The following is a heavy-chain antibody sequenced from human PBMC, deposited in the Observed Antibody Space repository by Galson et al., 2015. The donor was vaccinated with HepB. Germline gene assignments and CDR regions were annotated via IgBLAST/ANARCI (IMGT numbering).Heavy chain of an antibody. V-gene: IGHV3-48*04. CDR2: ISSGSRTV. J-gene: IGHJ6*02. D-gene: IGHD3-10*01. CDR3: AREIISGPYYYGMDV. Sequence: SLRLSCAASGFTFSTYGMTWVRQAPGKGLEWVSRISSGSRTVYYADSVRGRFTITRDNADNSLYLQMNSLRAEDTAVYYCAREIISGPYYYGMDVWGQGTTVTVSS. CDR1: GFTFSTYG.